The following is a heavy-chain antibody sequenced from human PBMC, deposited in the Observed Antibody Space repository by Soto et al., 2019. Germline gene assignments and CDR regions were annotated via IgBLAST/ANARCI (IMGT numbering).Heavy chain of an antibody. J-gene: IGHJ4*02. Sequence: QVQLVQSGAEVKKPGSSVKVSCKASGGTFSSYAISWVRQAPGQGLEWMGGIIPIFGTAHNAQKFQGRVTTTADESTSTAYMELSSLRSEDTAVYYCCLYESSGYYYWSFDYWGQGTLVTVSS. CDR2: IIPIFGTA. CDR1: GGTFSSYA. V-gene: IGHV1-69*01. CDR3: CLYESSGYYYWSFDY. D-gene: IGHD3-22*01.